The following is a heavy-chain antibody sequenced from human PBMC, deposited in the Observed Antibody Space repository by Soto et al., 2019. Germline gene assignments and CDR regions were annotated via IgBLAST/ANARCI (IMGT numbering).Heavy chain of an antibody. CDR2: IYYSGST. V-gene: IGHV4-59*01. Sequence: VSLTCTVSGGSISSYYWSWIRQPPGKGLEWIGYIYYSGSTNYNPFLKSRVTISVDTSKNQFSLKLSSVTAADTAVYYCARDPGGGAPLDYWGQGTLVTVS. CDR3: ARDPGGGAPLDY. CDR1: GGSISSYY. J-gene: IGHJ4*02. D-gene: IGHD2-15*01.